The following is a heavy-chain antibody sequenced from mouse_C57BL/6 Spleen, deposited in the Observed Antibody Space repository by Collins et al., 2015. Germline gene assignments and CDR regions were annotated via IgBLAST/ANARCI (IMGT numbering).Heavy chain of an antibody. J-gene: IGHJ2*01. CDR1: GFNIKDYY. CDR2: IDPENGDT. V-gene: IGHV14-4*02. Sequence: EVQLQQSGAELVRSGASVKLSCTASGFNIKDYYMHWVKQRPEQGLEWIGWIDPENGDTEYAPKFQGKATMTADTSSNTAYLQLSSLTSEDTAVYYCNAGNYYGSSYNDFDYWGQGTTLTVSP. D-gene: IGHD1-1*01. CDR3: NAGNYYGSSYNDFDY.